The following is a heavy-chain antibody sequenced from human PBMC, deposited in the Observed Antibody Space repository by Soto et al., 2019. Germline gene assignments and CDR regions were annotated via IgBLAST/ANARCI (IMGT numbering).Heavy chain of an antibody. CDR2: IYPGDSDT. D-gene: IGHD1-20*01. J-gene: IGHJ4*02. CDR3: VISGTTRWPMAY. Sequence: PGESLKISCKGSGYSFTSYWIGWVRQMPGKGLEWMGIIYPGDSDTRYSPSFQGQVTISADTSISTAYLQWSSLNASDTSIYYCVISGTTRWPMAYWGQGTLVTVSS. V-gene: IGHV5-51*01. CDR1: GYSFTSYW.